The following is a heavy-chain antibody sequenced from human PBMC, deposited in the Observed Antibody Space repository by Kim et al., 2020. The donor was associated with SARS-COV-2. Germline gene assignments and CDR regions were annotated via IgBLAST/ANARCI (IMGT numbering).Heavy chain of an antibody. V-gene: IGHV3-23*01. J-gene: IGHJ2*01. Sequence: GGSLRLSCVASRLTFSSSAMTWVRQAPGKGLEWVSTIFGSGHGTYYANSVKGRFVVSRDNSKNTLSLQMNNLRGDDTAIYYCAKNVHITSVTFLWYFDLWGRGTSVTVSS. CDR2: IFGSGHGT. CDR1: RLTFSSSA. CDR3: AKNVHITSVTFLWYFDL. D-gene: IGHD2-2*01.